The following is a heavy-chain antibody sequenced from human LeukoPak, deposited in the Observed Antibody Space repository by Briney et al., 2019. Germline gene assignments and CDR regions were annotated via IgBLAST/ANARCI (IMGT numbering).Heavy chain of an antibody. CDR2: IHHSGTT. D-gene: IGHD5-18*01. Sequence: SETLSLTCTVSGYSINSVYYWGWIRQPPEKGLEWIGSIHHSGTTYYNPSLKSRVTISMDTSRNQFSLKLTSVTAADTALYYCARLSTRGYAYGRSDFDSWGQGTLVTVSS. CDR3: ARLSTRGYAYGRSDFDS. CDR1: GYSINSVYY. J-gene: IGHJ4*02. V-gene: IGHV4-38-2*02.